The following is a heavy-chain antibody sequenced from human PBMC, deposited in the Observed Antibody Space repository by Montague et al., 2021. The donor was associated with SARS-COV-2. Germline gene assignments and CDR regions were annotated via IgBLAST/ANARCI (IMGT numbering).Heavy chain of an antibody. V-gene: IGHV3-21*01. CDR2: ISSSSSYI. CDR1: GFTFSSYS. D-gene: IGHD5-18*01. J-gene: IGHJ4*02. Sequence: SLRLSCAASGFTFSSYSMNWLRQAPGKGLEWVSSISSSSSYIYYADSVKGRFTISRDNAKNSLYLQMNSLRAEDTAVYYCASELGYSYGYAFDYWGQGTLVTVSS. CDR3: ASELGYSYGYAFDY.